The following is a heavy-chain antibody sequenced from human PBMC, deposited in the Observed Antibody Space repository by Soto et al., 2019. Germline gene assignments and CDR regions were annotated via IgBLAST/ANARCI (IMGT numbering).Heavy chain of an antibody. CDR3: AKDRAFFRPDYYYPMDV. V-gene: IGHV3-43*01. J-gene: IGHJ6*02. CDR1: GFSFDDYT. Sequence: PGGSLRLSCAASGFSFDDYTMHWVRQGPGKGLEGVSLISWDGGSTYYADSVKGRFTISRDNSKNSLYLQMNSLRTEDPALYYCAKDRAFFRPDYYYPMDVWSQGTTVTVSS. CDR2: ISWDGGST. D-gene: IGHD3-3*02.